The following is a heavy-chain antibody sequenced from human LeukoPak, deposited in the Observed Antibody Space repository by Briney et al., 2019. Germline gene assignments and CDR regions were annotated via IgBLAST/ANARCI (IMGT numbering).Heavy chain of an antibody. Sequence: GRSLRLSCAASGFTFSSYGMHWVRQAPGKGLEWVAVISYDGSNKYYADSVKGRFTISRDNSKNTLYLQMNSLRAEDTAVYYCAGGTTVVSYFDYWGQGTLVTVSS. CDR1: GFTFSSYG. CDR2: ISYDGSNK. V-gene: IGHV3-30*03. D-gene: IGHD4-23*01. CDR3: AGGTTVVSYFDY. J-gene: IGHJ4*02.